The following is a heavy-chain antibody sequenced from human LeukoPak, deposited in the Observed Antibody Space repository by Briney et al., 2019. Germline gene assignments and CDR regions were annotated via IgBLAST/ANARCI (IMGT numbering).Heavy chain of an antibody. CDR3: ARTAMVTKARPDWFDP. J-gene: IGHJ5*02. Sequence: GGSLRLSCAASGFTVSSNYMSWVRQAPGKGLEWVSVIYSGGSTYYADSVKGRFTISRDNSKNTLYLQMNSLRAEDTAVYYCARTAMVTKARPDWFDPWGQGTLVTVSS. CDR2: IYSGGST. D-gene: IGHD5-18*01. V-gene: IGHV3-66*01. CDR1: GFTVSSNY.